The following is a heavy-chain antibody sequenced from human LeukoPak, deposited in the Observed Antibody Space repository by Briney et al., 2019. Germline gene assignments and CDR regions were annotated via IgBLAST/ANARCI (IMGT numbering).Heavy chain of an antibody. V-gene: IGHV4-61*02. CDR1: GGSISSGSYY. D-gene: IGHD3-22*01. J-gene: IGHJ4*02. CDR3: ASTYYYDSSGYFGGYFDY. Sequence: SETLPLTCTVSGGSISSGSYYWSWIRQPVVKGLEWIGRIYTSGSTKYNPSLKSRVTISVDTSKNQFSLKLSSVTAADTAVYYCASTYYYDSSGYFGGYFDYWGQGTLVTVSS. CDR2: IYTSGST.